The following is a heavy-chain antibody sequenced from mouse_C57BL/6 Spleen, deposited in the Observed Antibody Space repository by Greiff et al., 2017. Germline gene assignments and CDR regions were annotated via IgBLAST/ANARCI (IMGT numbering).Heavy chain of an antibody. CDR3: ASYGTPFAY. CDR1: GYTFTSYW. Sequence: VQLQESGAELAKPGASVKLSCKASGYTFTSYWMHWVKQRPGQGLAWIGYITPSSGYTKYNQKFKDKATLTEDKSSSTAYMQRSSLTYEDAAVYYCASYGTPFAYWGQGTLVTVSA. V-gene: IGHV1-7*01. D-gene: IGHD1-1*01. J-gene: IGHJ3*01. CDR2: ITPSSGYT.